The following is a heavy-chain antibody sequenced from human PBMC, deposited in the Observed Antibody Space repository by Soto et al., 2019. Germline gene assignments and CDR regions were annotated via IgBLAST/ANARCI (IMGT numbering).Heavy chain of an antibody. Sequence: QVQLQESGPGLVKPSETLSLTCTVSGGSISSYYWSWIRQPPGKGLEWIGYIYYSGSTNYNPSLKSRVTISVDSSKNQFSLKLSSVTAADTAVYYCARQWGLSAFDIWGQRTMVTVSS. CDR2: IYYSGST. J-gene: IGHJ3*02. CDR1: GGSISSYY. D-gene: IGHD1-26*01. CDR3: ARQWGLSAFDI. V-gene: IGHV4-59*08.